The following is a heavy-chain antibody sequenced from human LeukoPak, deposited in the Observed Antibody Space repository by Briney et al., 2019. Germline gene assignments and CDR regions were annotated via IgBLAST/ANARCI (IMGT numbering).Heavy chain of an antibody. CDR2: INHSGST. D-gene: IGHD2-8*02. V-gene: IGHV4-39*07. J-gene: IGHJ3*02. CDR3: ARGLVVYYDAFDI. CDR1: GDSLSRSTYY. Sequence: PSETLSLTCTVSGDSLSRSTYYWGWIRQPPGRGLEWIGEINHSGSTNYNPSLKSRVTISVDTSKNQFSLKLSSVTAADTAVYYCARGLVVYYDAFDIWGQGTMVTVSS.